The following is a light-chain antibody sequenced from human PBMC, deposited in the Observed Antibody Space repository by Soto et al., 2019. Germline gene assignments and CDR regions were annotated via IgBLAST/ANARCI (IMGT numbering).Light chain of an antibody. Sequence: QSVLTQSPSASASLGASVKLTCTLSSGHKKYAIAWHQQQPQKGPRYLMNVNSDGSHSKGDGIPDRFSGSSSGTERYLIISSLHSEDEADYCCQTWGTGVRVFGGGTKLTVL. CDR2: VNSDGSH. CDR3: QTWGTGVRV. CDR1: SGHKKYA. J-gene: IGLJ3*02. V-gene: IGLV4-69*01.